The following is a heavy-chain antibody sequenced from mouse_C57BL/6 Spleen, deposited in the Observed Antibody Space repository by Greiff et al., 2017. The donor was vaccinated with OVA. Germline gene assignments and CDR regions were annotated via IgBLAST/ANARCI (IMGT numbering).Heavy chain of an antibody. CDR2: IYPGDGDT. CDR3: AGDYDAGDWFAD. Sequence: QVQLQQSGPELVKPGASVKISCKASGYAFSSSWMNWVKQRPGTGLEWIGRIYPGDGDTNYNGKFKGKATLTADKSSSTAYMQLSSLTSYDSAVYFCAGDYDAGDWFADWGQGTLVTVSA. V-gene: IGHV1-82*01. J-gene: IGHJ3*01. CDR1: GYAFSSSW. D-gene: IGHD2-4*01.